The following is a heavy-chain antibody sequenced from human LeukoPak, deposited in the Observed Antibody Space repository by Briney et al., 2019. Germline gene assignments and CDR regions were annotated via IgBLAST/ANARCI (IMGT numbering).Heavy chain of an antibody. J-gene: IGHJ4*02. CDR3: ARTPGYSSGWYVRD. CDR1: GGSFSGYY. CDR2: IYYSGST. V-gene: IGHV4-34*01. Sequence: SETLSLTCAVYGGSFSGYYWSWIRQPPGKGLEWIGSIYYSGSTYYNPSLKSRVTISVDTSKNQFSLKLSSVTAADTAVYYCARTPGYSSGWYVRDWGQGTLVTVSS. D-gene: IGHD6-19*01.